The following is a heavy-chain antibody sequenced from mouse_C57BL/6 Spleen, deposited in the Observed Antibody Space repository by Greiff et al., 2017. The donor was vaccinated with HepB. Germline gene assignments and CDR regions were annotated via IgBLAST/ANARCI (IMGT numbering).Heavy chain of an antibody. J-gene: IGHJ2*01. CDR2: IYPGDGDT. D-gene: IGHD1-1*01. Sequence: QVQLKESGPELVKPGASVKISCKASGYAFSSSWMNWVKQRPGKGLEWIGRIYPGDGDTNYNGKFTGKATLTADKSSSTAYMQLSSLTSEDSAVYFCARPFYGRVVDDWGQGTTLTVSS. V-gene: IGHV1-82*01. CDR1: GYAFSSSW. CDR3: ARPFYGRVVDD.